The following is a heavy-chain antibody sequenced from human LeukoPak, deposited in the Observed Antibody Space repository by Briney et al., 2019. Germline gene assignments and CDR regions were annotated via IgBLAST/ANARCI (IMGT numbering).Heavy chain of an antibody. V-gene: IGHV3-9*01. D-gene: IGHD3-10*01. CDR3: AKELLWFGETDYYYGMDV. J-gene: IGHJ6*02. Sequence: GGSLRLSCAASGFTFDDYAMHWVRQAPGKGLEWVSGISWNSGSIGYADSVKGRFTISGDNAKNSLYLQMNSLGAEDTALYYCAKELLWFGETDYYYGMDVWGQGTTVPVSS. CDR1: GFTFDDYA. CDR2: ISWNSGSI.